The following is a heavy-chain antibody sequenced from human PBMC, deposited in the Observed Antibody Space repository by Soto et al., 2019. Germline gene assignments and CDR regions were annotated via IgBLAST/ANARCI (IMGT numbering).Heavy chain of an antibody. CDR1: GFAFSDYY. CDR3: ARERFQTTDGGEYYYYGMDV. J-gene: IGHJ6*02. Sequence: GGSLRLSCAASGFAFSDYYMSWIRQAPGKGLEWVSYISSSSSYTNYADSVKGRFTISRDNAKNSLYLQMNSLRAEDTAVYYCARERFQTTDGGEYYYYGMDVWGQGTTVTVSS. D-gene: IGHD3-16*01. CDR2: ISSSSSYT. V-gene: IGHV3-11*06.